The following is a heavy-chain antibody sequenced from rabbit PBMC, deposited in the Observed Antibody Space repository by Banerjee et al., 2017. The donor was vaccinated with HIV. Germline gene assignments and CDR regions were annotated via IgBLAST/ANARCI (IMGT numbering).Heavy chain of an antibody. J-gene: IGHJ4*01. CDR1: GFSFSSDYY. CDR3: AREDYTSGWGEVL. Sequence: QSLEESGGDLVKPGASLTLTCTASGFSFSSDYYMCWVRQTPGKGLEWIASIYVGSSVSTHYASWAKGRFAISKTSSTTVTLQMTSLTAADTATYFCAREDYTSGWGEVLRGPGTLVTVS. CDR2: IYVGSSVST. V-gene: IGHV1S40*01. D-gene: IGHD4-1*01.